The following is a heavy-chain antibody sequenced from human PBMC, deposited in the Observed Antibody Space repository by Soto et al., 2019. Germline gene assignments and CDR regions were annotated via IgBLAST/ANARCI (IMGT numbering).Heavy chain of an antibody. D-gene: IGHD6-19*01. CDR3: ARAVAVAGKGGPDY. CDR2: IWYDGSNK. Sequence: QVQLVESGGGVVQPGRCLRLSCAASGFTFSSYGMHWVRQAPGKGLEWVAVIWYDGSNKYYADSVKGRFTISRDNSKNTLYLQMNSLRAEDTAVYYCARAVAVAGKGGPDYWGQGTLVTVSS. CDR1: GFTFSSYG. J-gene: IGHJ4*02. V-gene: IGHV3-33*01.